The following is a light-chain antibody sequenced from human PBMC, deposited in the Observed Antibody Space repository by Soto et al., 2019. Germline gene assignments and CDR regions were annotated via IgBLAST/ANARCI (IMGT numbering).Light chain of an antibody. V-gene: IGLV2-23*01. Sequence: QSALTQPASVSGSPGQSITISCTGTSSDVGSYNLVSWYQQHPGKAPELMIYEGSKRPSGVSNRFSGSKSGNTASLTISGLQAEDEADYYCCSYAGSSTWMFGGGTKLTVL. CDR2: EGS. CDR3: CSYAGSSTWM. CDR1: SSDVGSYNL. J-gene: IGLJ3*02.